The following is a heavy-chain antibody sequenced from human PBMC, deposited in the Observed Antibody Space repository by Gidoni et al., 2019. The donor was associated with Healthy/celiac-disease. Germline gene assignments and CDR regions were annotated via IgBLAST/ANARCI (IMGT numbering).Heavy chain of an antibody. D-gene: IGHD6-6*01. CDR1: GGTFSSYA. CDR2: ISPIFGTA. Sequence: QVQLVQSGAEVKKPGSSVKVSCKASGGTFSSYALSWVRQAPGQGREWRGGISPIFGTANYAQKFQGRVTITADKSTSTAYMELSSLRSEDTAVYYCAKSQIAARSGQSIYYDYGMDVWGQGTTVTVSS. V-gene: IGHV1-69*06. CDR3: AKSQIAARSGQSIYYDYGMDV. J-gene: IGHJ6*02.